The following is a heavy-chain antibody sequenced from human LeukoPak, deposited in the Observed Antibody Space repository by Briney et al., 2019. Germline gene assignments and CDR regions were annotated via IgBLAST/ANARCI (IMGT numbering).Heavy chain of an antibody. CDR3: ARDFTDVVVPAADAFDI. V-gene: IGHV3-21*01. Sequence: GGSLRLSCAASGFIFSSYSMNWVRQAPGKGLEWVSSISSSSSYIYYADSVKGRFTISRDNAKNSLYLQMNSLRAEDTAVYYCARDFTDVVVPAADAFDIWGQGTMVTVSS. CDR2: ISSSSSYI. CDR1: GFIFSSYS. D-gene: IGHD2-2*01. J-gene: IGHJ3*02.